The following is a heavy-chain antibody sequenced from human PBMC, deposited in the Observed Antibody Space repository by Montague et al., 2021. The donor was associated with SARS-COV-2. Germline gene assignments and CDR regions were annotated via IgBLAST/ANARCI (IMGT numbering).Heavy chain of an antibody. J-gene: IGHJ5*02. CDR2: ITHEIGNLAT. Sequence: SLRLSCAASGFIFDDLCMRWVRQAPGKGLEWVGLITHEIGNLATDYSASVRGRFTISSDESKSILYLQMNRLKNEDTAVYFCVRERWYRFDAWGQGTLVTVSS. CDR1: GFIFDDLC. CDR3: VRERWYRFDA. V-gene: IGHV3-72*01. D-gene: IGHD4-23*01.